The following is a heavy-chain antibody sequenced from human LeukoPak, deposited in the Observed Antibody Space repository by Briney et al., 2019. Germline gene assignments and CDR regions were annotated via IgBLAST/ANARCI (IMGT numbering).Heavy chain of an antibody. J-gene: IGHJ6*02. Sequence: ASVKVSCKASGGTFSSYAISWVRQAPGQGLEWMGGIIPIFGTANYAQKSQGRVTITADESTSTAYMELSSLRSEDTAVYYCARDMRSYGDYYYYGMDVWGQGTTVTVSS. CDR2: IIPIFGTA. CDR3: ARDMRSYGDYYYYGMDV. CDR1: GGTFSSYA. V-gene: IGHV1-69*13. D-gene: IGHD5-18*01.